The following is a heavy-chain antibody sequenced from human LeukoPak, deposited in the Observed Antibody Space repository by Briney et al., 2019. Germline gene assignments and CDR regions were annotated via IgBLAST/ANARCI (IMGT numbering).Heavy chain of an antibody. D-gene: IGHD5-18*01. CDR3: ARHFGSGYIYGLKNYFDY. Sequence: SETLSLTCTVSGGSISSSSYYWGWIRQPPGKGLKWIGSIYYSGSTYYNPSLKSRVTISVDTSKNQFSLKLSSVTAADTAVYYCARHFGSGYIYGLKNYFDYWGQGTLVTVSS. J-gene: IGHJ4*02. CDR2: IYYSGST. CDR1: GGSISSSSYY. V-gene: IGHV4-39*01.